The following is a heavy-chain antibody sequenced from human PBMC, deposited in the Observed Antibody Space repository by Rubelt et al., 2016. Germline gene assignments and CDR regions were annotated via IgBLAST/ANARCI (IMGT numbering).Heavy chain of an antibody. Sequence: QVQLQESGPGLVKPSETLSLTCTVSGGSISSYYWSWIRQPPGKGLEWIGYIYYSGSTNYNPSPKRRITIAVDTSKIQFSRKLGSVTAADTAVYYCARGGIAAADHFDYWGQGTLVTVSS. V-gene: IGHV4-59*12. J-gene: IGHJ4*02. D-gene: IGHD6-13*01. CDR3: ARGGIAAADHFDY. CDR1: GGSISSYY. CDR2: IYYSGST.